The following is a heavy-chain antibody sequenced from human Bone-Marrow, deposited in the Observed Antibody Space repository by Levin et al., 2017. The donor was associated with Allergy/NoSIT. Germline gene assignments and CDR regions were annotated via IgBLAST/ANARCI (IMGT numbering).Heavy chain of an antibody. CDR2: INSDGSST. J-gene: IGHJ4*02. Sequence: GESLKISCAASGFTFSSYWMHWVRQAPGKGLVWVSRINSDGSSTSYADSVKGRFTISRDNAKNTLYLQMNSLRAEDTAVYYCARVLGIAVAGADYDYWGQGTLVTVSS. V-gene: IGHV3-74*01. CDR3: ARVLGIAVAGADYDY. CDR1: GFTFSSYW. D-gene: IGHD6-19*01.